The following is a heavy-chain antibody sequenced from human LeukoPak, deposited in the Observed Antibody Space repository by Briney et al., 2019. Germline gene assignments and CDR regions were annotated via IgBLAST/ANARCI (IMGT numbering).Heavy chain of an antibody. V-gene: IGHV3-64*01. J-gene: IGHJ4*02. Sequence: GGSLRLSCAASGFTFSSYAMHLVRQAPGKGLEYVSAISSNGGSTYYANSVKGRFTISRDNSKNTLYLQMGSLRAEDMAVYYCAREWTMVRGVISHWGQGTLVTVSS. CDR2: ISSNGGST. CDR1: GFTFSSYA. D-gene: IGHD3-10*01. CDR3: AREWTMVRGVISH.